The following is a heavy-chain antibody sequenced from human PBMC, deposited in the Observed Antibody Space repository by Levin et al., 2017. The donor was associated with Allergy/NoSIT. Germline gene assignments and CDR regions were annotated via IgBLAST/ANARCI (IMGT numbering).Heavy chain of an antibody. D-gene: IGHD1-26*01. J-gene: IGHJ3*02. V-gene: IGHV3-15*01. CDR3: TTDIEVGAPWGGNDAFSI. Sequence: GESLKISCAASGFTFSNAWMSWVRQAPGKGLEWVGRIKSKTDGGTTDYAAPVKGRFTISRDDSKNTLYLQMNSLKTEHTAVYYCTTDIEVGAPWGGNDAFSIWGQGTMVTVSS. CDR1: GFTFSNAW. CDR2: IKSKTDGGTT.